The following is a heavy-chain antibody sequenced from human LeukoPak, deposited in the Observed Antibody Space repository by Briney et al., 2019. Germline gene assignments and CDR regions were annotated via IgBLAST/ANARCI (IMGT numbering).Heavy chain of an antibody. D-gene: IGHD3-16*02. CDR2: ISGSGGST. CDR3: ANLDYYDYVWGSYRDAFDI. Sequence: GGSLRLFCAASGFTFSSYAMSWVRQAPGKGLEWVSTISGSGGSTYYADSVKGRFTISRDNSKNTLYLQMNSLRAEDTAVYYCANLDYYDYVWGSYRDAFDIWGQGTMVTVSS. V-gene: IGHV3-23*01. J-gene: IGHJ3*02. CDR1: GFTFSSYA.